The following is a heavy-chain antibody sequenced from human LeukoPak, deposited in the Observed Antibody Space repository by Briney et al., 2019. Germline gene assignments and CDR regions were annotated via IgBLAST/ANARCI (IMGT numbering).Heavy chain of an antibody. CDR3: AKWGVALQNTTGTIM. J-gene: IGHJ4*02. CDR1: GFTVSGNY. D-gene: IGHD1-1*01. V-gene: IGHV3-66*01. Sequence: GGSLRLSCAASGFTVSGNYMSWVRQAPGKGLEWVSVIYSGGSTYYADSVKGRFTISRDNSKNTLYLQMNSLRAEDTAVYYCAKWGVALQNTTGTIMGGQGTLVTVSS. CDR2: IYSGGST.